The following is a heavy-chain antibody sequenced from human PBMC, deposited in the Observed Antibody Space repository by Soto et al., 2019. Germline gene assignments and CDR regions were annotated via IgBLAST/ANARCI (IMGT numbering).Heavy chain of an antibody. CDR3: ARDLMPNDRGLGDLAY. CDR2: IASNTGDR. Sequence: PGGSLRLSCAASGFTFAKYSMNWVRQAPGKGLEWVSSIASNTGDRYYADSVRGRFTISRDNAKNSLSLQLSSLRDEDTAVYYCARDLMPNDRGLGDLAYWGQGVLVTVSS. J-gene: IGHJ4*02. CDR1: GFTFAKYS. D-gene: IGHD3-22*01. V-gene: IGHV3-21*01.